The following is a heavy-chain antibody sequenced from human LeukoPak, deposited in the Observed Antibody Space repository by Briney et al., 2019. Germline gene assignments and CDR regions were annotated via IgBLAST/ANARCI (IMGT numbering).Heavy chain of an antibody. CDR1: GLTFSRSI. Sequence: PGGSLRLSCAASGLTFSRSIMSWVRQAPGKGLEWVSYISPGSSTIYYADFAKGRFTISRDDGEKSLYLQMNPLRAEDTAVYYCATQAWRTHGAGGYHDDCWGHGTLVTVSS. CDR2: ISPGSSTI. J-gene: IGHJ4*01. V-gene: IGHV3-48*01. D-gene: IGHD2-8*01. CDR3: ATQAWRTHGAGGYHDDC.